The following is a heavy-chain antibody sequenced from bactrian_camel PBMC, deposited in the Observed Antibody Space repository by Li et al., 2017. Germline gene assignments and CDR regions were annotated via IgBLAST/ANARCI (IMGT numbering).Heavy chain of an antibody. D-gene: IGHD2*01. CDR1: GYSGSRYC. J-gene: IGHJ4*01. CDR2: VESDGST. Sequence: VQLVESGGDSVQAGGSLRLSCAASGYSGSRYCMGWFRQAPGKEREVVAIVESDGSTSYADSVKGRFTISKDNVKNTLVLQMNNLKPEDTAIYYCAAADIGEAVVTARILSLKSLFTYWGQGTQVTVS. V-gene: IGHV3S53*01. CDR3: AAADIGEAVVTARILSLKSLFTY.